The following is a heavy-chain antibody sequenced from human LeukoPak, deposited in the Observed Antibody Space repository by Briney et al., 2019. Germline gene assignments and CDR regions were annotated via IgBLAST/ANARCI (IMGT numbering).Heavy chain of an antibody. V-gene: IGHV4-39*02. CDR3: ATNGWYCLDH. CDR2: IYYSGST. Sequence: SETLSLTCTVSGGSISSSSYYWGWIRQPPGKGLEWIGSIYYSGSTYYNPSLQSRVTISVDKSNNHFSLRLTSVTAADTAVYYCATNGWYCLDHWGQGALVTVSS. D-gene: IGHD6-19*01. J-gene: IGHJ1*01. CDR1: GGSISSSSYY.